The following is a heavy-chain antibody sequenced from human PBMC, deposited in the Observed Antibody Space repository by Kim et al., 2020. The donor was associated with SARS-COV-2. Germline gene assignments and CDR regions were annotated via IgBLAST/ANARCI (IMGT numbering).Heavy chain of an antibody. Sequence: SETLSLTCTVSGYSISSGYYWGWIRQPPGKGLEWIGSIYHSGRTYYNPSLKSRVTISVDTSKNQFSLKLSSVTAADTAVYYCAREGGFRSGWYFVGSYWGQGTLVTVSS. J-gene: IGHJ4*02. CDR3: AREGGFRSGWYFVGSY. V-gene: IGHV4-38-2*02. CDR1: GYSISSGYY. CDR2: IYHSGRT. D-gene: IGHD6-19*01.